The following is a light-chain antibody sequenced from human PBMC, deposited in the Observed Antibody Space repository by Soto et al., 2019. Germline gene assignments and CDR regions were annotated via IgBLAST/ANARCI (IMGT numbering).Light chain of an antibody. CDR1: SSDVGGYIY. Sequence: QSVLTQPASVSGSPGESITISCTGTSSDVGGYIYVSWYQQHPGKAPKLMIYDVTSRPSGASYRFSGSKSGNTASLTISGLKAEDEDDYYCRSHTTSRAYGFGNASNVTAL. J-gene: IGLJ1*01. CDR2: DVT. CDR3: RSHTTSRAYG. V-gene: IGLV2-14*01.